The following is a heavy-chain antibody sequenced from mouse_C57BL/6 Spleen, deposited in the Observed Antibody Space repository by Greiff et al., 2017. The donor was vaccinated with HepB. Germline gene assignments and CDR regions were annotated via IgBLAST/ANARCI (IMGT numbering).Heavy chain of an antibody. D-gene: IGHD2-5*01. CDR3: TRDEGYSILYYAMDY. Sequence: EVKLVESGEGLVKPGGSLKLSCAASGFTFSSYAMSWVRQTPEKRLEWVAYISSGGDYIYYADTVKGRFTISRDNARNTLYLQMSSLKSEDTAMYYCTRDEGYSILYYAMDYWGQGTSVTVSS. V-gene: IGHV5-9-1*02. CDR2: ISSGGDYI. CDR1: GFTFSSYA. J-gene: IGHJ4*01.